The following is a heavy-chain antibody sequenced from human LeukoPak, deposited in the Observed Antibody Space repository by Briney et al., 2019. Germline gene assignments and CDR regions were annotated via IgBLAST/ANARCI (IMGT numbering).Heavy chain of an antibody. D-gene: IGHD3-3*01. CDR1: GYTFTSYD. Sequence: GASVKVSCKASGYTFTSYDINWVRQATGQGVEWMGWMNPNSGNTGYAQKFQGRVTMTRNTSISTAYMELSSLRSEDTAVYYCARATYYDFWSGYQNTYFDYWGQGTLVTVSS. CDR3: ARATYYDFWSGYQNTYFDY. J-gene: IGHJ4*02. CDR2: MNPNSGNT. V-gene: IGHV1-8*01.